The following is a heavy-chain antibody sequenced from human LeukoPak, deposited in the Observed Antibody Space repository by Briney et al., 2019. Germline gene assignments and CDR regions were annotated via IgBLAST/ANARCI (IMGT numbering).Heavy chain of an antibody. V-gene: IGHV3-21*01. Sequence: IPGGSLRLSCTASALTFSTYTMNWVRQTPGKGLEWVSYISTAGNLINYADSVRGRFTISRDNARNSLYLQMNSLTAEDTAVYYCARLYYDFWSGYSHYMDVWGKGTTVTVSS. CDR1: ALTFSTYT. J-gene: IGHJ6*03. CDR2: ISTAGNLI. D-gene: IGHD3-3*01. CDR3: ARLYYDFWSGYSHYMDV.